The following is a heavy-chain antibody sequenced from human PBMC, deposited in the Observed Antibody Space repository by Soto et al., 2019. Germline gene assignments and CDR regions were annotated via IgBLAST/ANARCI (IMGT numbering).Heavy chain of an antibody. CDR2: ISAHNGNT. J-gene: IGHJ4*02. D-gene: IGHD6-6*01. CDR3: AGGRDGDY. CDR1: GYAFTTYG. V-gene: IGHV1-18*01. Sequence: QVHLVQSGAEVKKPGASVKVSCKGSGYAFTTYGITWVRQAPGQGLEWMGWISAHNGNTNYAQKLQGRVTVTRDTSTSPAYMELRSLRSDDTAVDFCAGGRDGDYWGQGALVTVSS.